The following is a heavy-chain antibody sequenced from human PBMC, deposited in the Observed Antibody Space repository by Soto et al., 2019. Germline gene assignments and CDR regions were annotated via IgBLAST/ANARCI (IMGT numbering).Heavy chain of an antibody. CDR2: IYTSGNT. J-gene: IGHJ4*02. CDR1: AFTVSSNY. Sequence: EVQVVESGGDLVKPGGSLRLSCEASAFTVSSNYMTWVRQAPGKGLEWVAVIYTSGNTDYADSVKGRFTISRDNSKNAVSLQMNSLRTEDTAVYYCARGRETDISFVFDYWGQGTMVTVSS. CDR3: ARGRETDISFVFDY. D-gene: IGHD2-15*01. V-gene: IGHV3-66*01.